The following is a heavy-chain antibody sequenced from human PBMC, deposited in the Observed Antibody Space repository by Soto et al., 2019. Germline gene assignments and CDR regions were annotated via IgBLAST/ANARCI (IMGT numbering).Heavy chain of an antibody. CDR2: IYHSGST. CDR1: VGSISSSNW. D-gene: IGHD3-3*01. J-gene: IGHJ6*02. Sequence: QVQLQEWGPGLVKPSGTLSLTCAVSVGSISSSNWWTWVRQPPGKGLEWIGEIYHSGSTNYNPSLKTRPTISFDKSKNQFSLKVTSVTAADTAVYYCAILLRSTYGMDVWGQGTTVTVSS. V-gene: IGHV4-4*02. CDR3: AILLRSTYGMDV.